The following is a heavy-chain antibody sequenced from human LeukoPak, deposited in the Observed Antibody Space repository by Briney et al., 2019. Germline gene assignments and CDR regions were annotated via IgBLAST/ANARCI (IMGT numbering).Heavy chain of an antibody. CDR3: ARHSAGITSQGLDV. Sequence: SETLSLTCSVSGGSLSSFYWSWVRQPPGKGLEWIGYIYYSGSTNYNPSLKTRLTISLDTSKNHFSLKLSSVTAADTAVYYCARHSAGITSQGLDVWGQGTTVTVSS. CDR2: IYYSGST. D-gene: IGHD3-10*01. CDR1: GGSLSSFY. J-gene: IGHJ6*02. V-gene: IGHV4-59*08.